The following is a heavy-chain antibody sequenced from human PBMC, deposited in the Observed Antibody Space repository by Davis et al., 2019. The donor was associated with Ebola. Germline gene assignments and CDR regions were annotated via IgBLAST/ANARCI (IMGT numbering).Heavy chain of an antibody. V-gene: IGHV4-34*01. CDR2: INHSGST. CDR1: GGSFSDYF. Sequence: MPSETLSLTCAVYGGSFSDYFWTWIRQTPGEGLEWLGEINHSGSTNYNSSLKSRVTISVDTSKNQFSLKLSSVTAADTAVYYCARGSGDCGGDCYIYYYYGMDVWGQGTTVTVSS. D-gene: IGHD2-21*01. J-gene: IGHJ6*02. CDR3: ARGSGDCGGDCYIYYYYGMDV.